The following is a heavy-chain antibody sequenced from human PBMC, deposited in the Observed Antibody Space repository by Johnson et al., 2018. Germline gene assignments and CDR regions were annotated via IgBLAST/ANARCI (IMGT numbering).Heavy chain of an antibody. J-gene: IGHJ6*04. CDR3: ARSYDFRSCYYYGVDV. D-gene: IGHD3/OR15-3a*01. V-gene: IGHV3-7*01. CDR2: IKQDGSEK. Sequence: VQLVQSGGGLVRPGESLRLSCGMRWVRQAPGKGLEWVANIKQDGSEKYDVDSVKGRFSISRDNAKNSLYLQMNSLRVEETAVYYCARSYDFRSCYYYGVDVWGKGTTVTVAS.